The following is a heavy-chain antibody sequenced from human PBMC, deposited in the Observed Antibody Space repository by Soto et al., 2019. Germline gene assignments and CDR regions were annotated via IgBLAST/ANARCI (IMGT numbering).Heavy chain of an antibody. D-gene: IGHD3-16*02. CDR1: GGSISRGNYY. CDR3: ARHLHYLWGNSRFDY. V-gene: IGHV4-31*03. J-gene: IGHJ4*02. Sequence: SETLSLTCTVSGGSISRGNYYWSWIRQHPGKGLEWIGYIYYSGSTYYNPSLKSRVTISVDTSKSQFSLKLTSVTAADTAVYYCARHLHYLWGNSRFDYWGQGIPVTVSS. CDR2: IYYSGST.